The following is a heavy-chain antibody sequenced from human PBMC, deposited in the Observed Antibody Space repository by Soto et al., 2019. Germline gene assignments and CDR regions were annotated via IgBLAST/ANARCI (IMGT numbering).Heavy chain of an antibody. Sequence: GASVKVSCKASGYTFTGYYMHWVRQAPGQGLEWMGWINPNSGGTNYAQKFQGWVTMTRDTSISTAYMELSRLRSDDTAVYYCARSNHKGGLMSIAARPYYYYYGMDVWGQGTTVTVSS. CDR3: ARSNHKGGLMSIAARPYYYYYGMDV. CDR2: INPNSGGT. V-gene: IGHV1-2*04. CDR1: GYTFTGYY. J-gene: IGHJ6*02. D-gene: IGHD6-6*01.